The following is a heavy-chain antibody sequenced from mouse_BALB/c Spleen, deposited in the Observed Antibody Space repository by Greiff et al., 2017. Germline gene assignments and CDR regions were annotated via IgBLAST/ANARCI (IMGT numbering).Heavy chain of an antibody. CDR3: ARSGTGDAMDY. CDR1: GYTFTSYW. J-gene: IGHJ4*01. D-gene: IGHD4-1*01. V-gene: IGHV1-87*01. CDR2: IYPGDGDT. Sequence: VQLQESGAELARPGASVKLSCKASGYTFTSYWMQWVKQRPGQGLEWIGAIYPGDGDTRYTQKFKGKATLTADKSSSTAYMQLSSLASEDSAVYYCARSGTGDAMDYWGQGTSVTVSS.